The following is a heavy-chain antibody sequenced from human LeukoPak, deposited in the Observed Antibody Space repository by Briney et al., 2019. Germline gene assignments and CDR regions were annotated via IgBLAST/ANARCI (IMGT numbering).Heavy chain of an antibody. V-gene: IGHV1-2*06. J-gene: IGHJ4*02. CDR1: GYTFTSYG. Sequence: GASVTVSCKASGYTFTSYGISWVRQAPGQGLEWLGRVNPNRGGTNYAPKFQGRVNMTRETSINTVYMELSSLRSDDTAVYYCARMRMGTTRAFDYWGQGTLVTVSS. CDR3: ARMRMGTTRAFDY. D-gene: IGHD1-26*01. CDR2: VNPNRGGT.